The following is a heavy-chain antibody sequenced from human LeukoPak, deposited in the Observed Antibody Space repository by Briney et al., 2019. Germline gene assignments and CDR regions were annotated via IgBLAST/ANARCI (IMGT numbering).Heavy chain of an antibody. J-gene: IGHJ4*02. Sequence: SETLSLTCTVSGGSISSYYWSWIRQPPGKGLEWIGSLFYSGNTNYNPSLKSRVTISLGTSKNQVSLKLSSVTAADTAVYYCARGSSPFDYWGQGTLVTVSS. CDR2: LFYSGNT. CDR3: ARGSSPFDY. V-gene: IGHV4-59*08. CDR1: GGSISSYY.